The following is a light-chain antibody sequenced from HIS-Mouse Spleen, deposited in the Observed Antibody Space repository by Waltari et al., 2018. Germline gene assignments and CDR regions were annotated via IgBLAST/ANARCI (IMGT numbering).Light chain of an antibody. Sequence: SYVLTQPPSVSVAPGKTARITCGGNNIGSKSVHWYQQKPGQAPMLVVYDDSDRPSGIPELFSGSTTGKTATLTISRVEAADEADYYCQVWDSSSDHVVFGGGTKLTVL. J-gene: IGLJ2*01. CDR3: QVWDSSSDHVV. CDR1: NIGSKS. CDR2: DDS. V-gene: IGLV3-21*03.